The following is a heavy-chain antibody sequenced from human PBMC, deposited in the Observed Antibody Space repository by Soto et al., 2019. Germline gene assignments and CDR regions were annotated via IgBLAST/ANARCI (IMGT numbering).Heavy chain of an antibody. D-gene: IGHD3-22*01. CDR3: ARGSGSDYDSSYYGLDV. J-gene: IGHJ6*02. V-gene: IGHV3-23*01. CDR1: GFTFGTTD. CDR2: IDGGGGIT. Sequence: GGSLRLSCAASGFTFGTTDMSWVRQAPGEGLEWVSTIDGGGGITYYADSVKGRFTISRDNSKNTLYLQMNSLRAEDTAVYYCARGSGSDYDSSYYGLDVWGQGTTVTVSS.